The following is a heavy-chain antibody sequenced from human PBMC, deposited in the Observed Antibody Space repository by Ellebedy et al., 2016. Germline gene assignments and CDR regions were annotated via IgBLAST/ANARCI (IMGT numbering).Heavy chain of an antibody. D-gene: IGHD6-19*01. CDR3: ARGSTGWSFDY. CDR1: GFTVNNNF. V-gene: IGHV3-53*01. J-gene: IGHJ4*02. CDR2: IYSEGTT. Sequence: GESLKISXAVSGFTVNNNFMFWVRQAPDKGLEWVSLIYSEGTTAYADSVKGRFTISRDSSTNTLYLQMNSLRAEDTAMYYCARGSTGWSFDYWGQGTLVTVSS.